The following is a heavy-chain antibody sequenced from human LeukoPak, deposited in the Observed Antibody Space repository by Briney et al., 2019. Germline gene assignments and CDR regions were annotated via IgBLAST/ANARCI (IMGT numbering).Heavy chain of an antibody. D-gene: IGHD3-22*01. J-gene: IGHJ6*03. V-gene: IGHV3-21*01. CDR3: ARPGYYDSSGYYYNYYYMDV. Sequence: GGSLRLSCAASGFTFSSYSMNWVRQAPGKGLEWVSSISSSSSYIYYADSVKGRFAISRDNAKNSLYLQMNSLRAEDTAVYYCARPGYYDSSGYYYNYYYMDVWGKGTTVTVSS. CDR1: GFTFSSYS. CDR2: ISSSSSYI.